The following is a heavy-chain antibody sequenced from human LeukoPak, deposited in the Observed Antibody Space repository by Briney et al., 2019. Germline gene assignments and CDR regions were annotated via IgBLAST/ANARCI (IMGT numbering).Heavy chain of an antibody. CDR1: GGSISSYY. D-gene: IGHD1-26*01. Sequence: PSETLSLTCTVSGGSISSYYWSWIRQPPGKGLEWIGYIYYSGSTYYNPSLKSRVTISVDTSKNQFSLKLSSVTAADTAVYYCARVMLVGVTVDYMDVWGKGTTVTVSS. CDR2: IYYSGST. J-gene: IGHJ6*03. CDR3: ARVMLVGVTVDYMDV. V-gene: IGHV4-59*12.